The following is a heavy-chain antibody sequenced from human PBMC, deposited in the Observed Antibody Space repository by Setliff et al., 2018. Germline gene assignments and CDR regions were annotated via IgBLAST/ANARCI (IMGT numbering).Heavy chain of an antibody. J-gene: IGHJ3*01. CDR1: GGSFSDHF. CDR2: INHSGST. Sequence: SETLSLTCTVYGGSFSDHFWSWIRQPPGKGLEWIGEINHSGSTNYNPSLKSRVTISVDASKNQFSLKLTSVTAADAAVYFCARVPHIWFGDLVTFDDAFDVWGQGTMVT. CDR3: ARVPHIWFGDLVTFDDAFDV. V-gene: IGHV4-34*01. D-gene: IGHD3-10*01.